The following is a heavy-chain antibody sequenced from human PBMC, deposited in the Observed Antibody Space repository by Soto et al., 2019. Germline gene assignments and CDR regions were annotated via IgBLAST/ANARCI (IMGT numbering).Heavy chain of an antibody. D-gene: IGHD3-3*01. Sequence: PSETLSLTCAVSGGSISSSNWWSWVRQPPGKGLEWIGEIYHSGSTNYNPSLKSRVTISVDKSKNQFSLKLSSVTAADTAVYYCARGSYYDFWSGYYYSLSLDYWGQGTLVTVSS. V-gene: IGHV4-4*02. CDR2: IYHSGST. J-gene: IGHJ4*02. CDR1: GGSISSSNW. CDR3: ARGSYYDFWSGYYYSLSLDY.